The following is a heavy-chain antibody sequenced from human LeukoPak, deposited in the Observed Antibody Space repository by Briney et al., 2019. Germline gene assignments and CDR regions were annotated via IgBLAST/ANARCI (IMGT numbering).Heavy chain of an antibody. J-gene: IGHJ4*02. D-gene: IGHD6-6*01. CDR2: IYPGDSDT. CDR3: ATNIDYSDSSSSWYFDY. Sequence: GESLKISCKGSGYSFTSYWIGWVRQMPGKGLEWMGIIYPGDSDTRYSPSFQGQVTISADKSISTAYLQWSSLKASDTAMYYCATNIDYSDSSSSWYFDYWGQGTLVTVSS. CDR1: GYSFTSYW. V-gene: IGHV5-51*01.